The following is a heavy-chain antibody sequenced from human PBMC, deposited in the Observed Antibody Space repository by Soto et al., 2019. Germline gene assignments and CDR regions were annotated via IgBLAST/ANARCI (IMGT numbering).Heavy chain of an antibody. CDR1: GYSFTSQY. CDR2: INPNGGST. CDR3: CREKWLRPGGGGTEPLDI. J-gene: IGHJ3*02. Sequence: QVQLVQSGAEVKKPGASVKISCEASGYSFTSQYVHWVRQAPGQGLEWMGIINPNGGSTTYAQKFQGRGTMTREKSTSTVFMGLRSLESGDPAVYFLCREKWLRPGGGGTEPLDIWGQGTMVTVAS. D-gene: IGHD5-12*01. V-gene: IGHV1-46*03.